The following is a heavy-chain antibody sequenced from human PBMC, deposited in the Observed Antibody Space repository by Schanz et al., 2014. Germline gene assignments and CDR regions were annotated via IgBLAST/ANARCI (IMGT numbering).Heavy chain of an antibody. CDR3: AKDGRLPYYGTGSDFDY. CDR2: ITGSGSKT. V-gene: IGHV3-23*01. Sequence: EVQLLESGGGLVQPGGSLRLSCAASGFTVSNSYIHWVRQAPGKGLEWVSAITGSGSKTYYADSVKGRFTISRDNLKNTVYLQMNSLRAGDTAVYYCAKDGRLPYYGTGSDFDYWGQGTLVAVSS. D-gene: IGHD3-22*01. CDR1: GFTVSNSY. J-gene: IGHJ4*02.